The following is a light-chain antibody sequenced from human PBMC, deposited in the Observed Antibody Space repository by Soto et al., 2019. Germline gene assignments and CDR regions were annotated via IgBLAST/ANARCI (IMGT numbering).Light chain of an antibody. J-gene: IGKJ3*01. V-gene: IGKV3D-11*01. Sequence: EIVLTQSPATLSLSPGERATLSCRASQGVSSYLAWYQQKPGQAPRLLIYDASNRATGIPARFSGSGPGTDFTLTISSLEPEDFAFYYCQQRSNPFTFGPGTKVDIK. CDR1: QGVSSY. CDR3: QQRSNPFT. CDR2: DAS.